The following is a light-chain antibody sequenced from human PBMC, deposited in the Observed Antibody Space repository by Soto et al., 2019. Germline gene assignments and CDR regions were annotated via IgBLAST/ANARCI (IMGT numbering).Light chain of an antibody. J-gene: IGLJ1*01. CDR3: CSYTRTSNHYF. V-gene: IGLV2-14*01. Sequence: QSALTQPASVSGYPGQSITISCTGTSSDIGGYDYVSWYQQRPGKAPKLMIYEVRYRPSGVSNRFSGSKSGNTASLTISGLQAEDEAVYYCCSYTRTSNHYFFGSGTKVTVL. CDR2: EVR. CDR1: SSDIGGYDY.